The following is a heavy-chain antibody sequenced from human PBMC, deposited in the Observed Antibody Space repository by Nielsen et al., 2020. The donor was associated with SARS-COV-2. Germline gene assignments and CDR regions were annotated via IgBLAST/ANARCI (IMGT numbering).Heavy chain of an antibody. J-gene: IGHJ6*01. Sequence: SETLSLTCAVYGGSFSGYYWSWIRQPPGKGLEWIGEINHSGSTNYNPSLKSRVTISVDTSKNQFSLQLSSVPAADTAVYYCAGLGLEPSYCYDYGMEVGGQGATV. D-gene: IGHD1-1*01. CDR3: AGLGLEPSYCYDYGMEV. CDR2: INHSGST. V-gene: IGHV4-34*01. CDR1: GGSFSGYY.